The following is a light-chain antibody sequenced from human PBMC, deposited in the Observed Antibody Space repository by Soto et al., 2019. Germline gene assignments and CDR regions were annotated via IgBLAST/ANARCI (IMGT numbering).Light chain of an antibody. CDR1: QSISSW. Sequence: DIQMTQSPSTLSASVGDRVTITCRASQSISSWVAWYQQKPGKVPNLLIYDASSLEGGIPSRFSGSGSGTDFTLTISSLQPDDFSIYYCQQYNSFPYTFGQGTKVDIK. CDR2: DAS. V-gene: IGKV1-5*01. CDR3: QQYNSFPYT. J-gene: IGKJ2*01.